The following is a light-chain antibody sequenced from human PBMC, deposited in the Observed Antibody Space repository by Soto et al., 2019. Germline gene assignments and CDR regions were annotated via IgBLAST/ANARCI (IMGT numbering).Light chain of an antibody. CDR1: QNIINW. Sequence: DVQMTQSPSTLSASIGDRVTITCRASQNIINWLAWYQQKRGKAPNLLIYKASSLESGVPSRFSGSGSGTEFTLTISSLQPDDFATYYCQQYNYNPWTFGQGTKVDIK. J-gene: IGKJ1*01. CDR3: QQYNYNPWT. CDR2: KAS. V-gene: IGKV1-5*03.